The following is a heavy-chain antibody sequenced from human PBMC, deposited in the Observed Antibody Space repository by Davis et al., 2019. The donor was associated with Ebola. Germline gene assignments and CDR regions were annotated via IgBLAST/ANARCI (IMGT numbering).Heavy chain of an antibody. V-gene: IGHV3-33*01. CDR1: GFTFSSYG. J-gene: IGHJ6*02. CDR2: IWYDGRNK. Sequence: GESLKISCAASGFTFSSYGMHWVSQALGKGLERVAVIWYDGRNKYYADSVKGRFTISRDNSNNTLYLQMNSLRAEDTAVYYCARDRLYCSSTSCSYGIDVWRQGTTVTVSS. D-gene: IGHD2-2*01. CDR3: ARDRLYCSSTSCSYGIDV.